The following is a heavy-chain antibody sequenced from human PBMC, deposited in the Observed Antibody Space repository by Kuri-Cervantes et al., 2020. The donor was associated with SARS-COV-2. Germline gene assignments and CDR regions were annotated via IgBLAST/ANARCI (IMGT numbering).Heavy chain of an antibody. J-gene: IGHJ4*02. CDR3: AGGEYQLLYAYSYGSIDY. V-gene: IGHV4-39*01. CDR2: IYYSGST. Sequence: GSLRLSCTVSGGSISSSSYYWGWIRQPPGKGLEWIGSIYYSGSTYYNPSLKSRVTISVDTSKNQFSLKLSSVTAADTAVYYCAGGEYQLLYAYSYGSIDYRGQGTLVTVSS. CDR1: GGSISSSSYY. D-gene: IGHD2-2*02.